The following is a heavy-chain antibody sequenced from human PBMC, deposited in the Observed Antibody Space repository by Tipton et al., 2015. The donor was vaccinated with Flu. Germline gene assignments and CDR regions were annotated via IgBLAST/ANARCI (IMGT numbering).Heavy chain of an antibody. D-gene: IGHD5-12*01. CDR3: ARRKRQYSDAFDI. CDR2: ISSSGSTI. CDR1: GFTFSDYY. J-gene: IGHJ3*02. Sequence: SLRLSCAASGFTFSDYYMSWIRQAPGKGLEWVSYISSSGSTIYYADSVKGRFTISRDNAKNSLYLQMNSLRAEDTAVYYCARRKRQYSDAFDIWGQGTMVTVSS. V-gene: IGHV3-11*01.